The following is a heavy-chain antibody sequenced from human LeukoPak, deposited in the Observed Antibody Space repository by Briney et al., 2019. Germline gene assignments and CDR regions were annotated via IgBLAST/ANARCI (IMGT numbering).Heavy chain of an antibody. D-gene: IGHD5-18*01. CDR1: RFTFSSYS. Sequence: GGSLRLSCAASRFTFSSYSMNWVRQAPGKGLEWVSRINSDGSSTSYADSVKGRFTISRDNAKNTLYLQMNSLRAEDTAVYYCARERYSYGYVYFDYWGQGTLVTVSS. J-gene: IGHJ4*02. V-gene: IGHV3-74*01. CDR2: INSDGSST. CDR3: ARERYSYGYVYFDY.